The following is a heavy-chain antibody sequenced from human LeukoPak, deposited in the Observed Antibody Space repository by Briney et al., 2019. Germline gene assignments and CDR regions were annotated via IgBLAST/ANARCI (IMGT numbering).Heavy chain of an antibody. J-gene: IGHJ4*02. V-gene: IGHV3-23*01. CDR3: AKEAGVMVRGVISDY. CDR2: ISGSGGST. D-gene: IGHD3-10*01. Sequence: GGSLRLSCAASGFTFSDYYMSWIRQAPGKGLEWVSAISGSGGSTYYADSVKGRFTISRDNSKNTLYLQMNSLRAEDTAVYYCAKEAGVMVRGVISDYWGQGTLVTVSS. CDR1: GFTFSDYY.